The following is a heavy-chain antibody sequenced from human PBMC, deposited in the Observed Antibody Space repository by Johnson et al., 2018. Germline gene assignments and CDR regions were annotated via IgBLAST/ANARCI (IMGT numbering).Heavy chain of an antibody. D-gene: IGHD3-16*02. CDR3: ANGPLVGGDIAEFHH. V-gene: IGHV3-30*18. Sequence: QVQLVDSGGGVVQXGTSLRLSCAASGFIFSSYDFHWVRQAPGKGLEWVSVISFDGKVPYYADSLRGRFTISRDNSKNMVYLQMDSLRGEDTAMYYCANGPLVGGDIAEFHHWGQGTLVTVSS. CDR1: GFIFSSYD. J-gene: IGHJ1*01. CDR2: ISFDGKVP.